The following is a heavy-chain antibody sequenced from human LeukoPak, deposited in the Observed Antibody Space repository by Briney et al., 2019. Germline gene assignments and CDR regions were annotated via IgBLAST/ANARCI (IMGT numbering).Heavy chain of an antibody. CDR1: GYTCTSYD. CDR3: ASGSGSYFLEAFDI. D-gene: IGHD1-26*01. V-gene: IGHV1-8*03. CDR2: MNPNSGNT. Sequence: ASVKVSCKASGYTCTSYDINWVRQATGQGLEWMGWMNPNSGNTGYAQKFQGRVTITRNTSISTAYMELGSLRSEDTAVYYCASGSGSYFLEAFDIWGQGTMVTVSS. J-gene: IGHJ3*02.